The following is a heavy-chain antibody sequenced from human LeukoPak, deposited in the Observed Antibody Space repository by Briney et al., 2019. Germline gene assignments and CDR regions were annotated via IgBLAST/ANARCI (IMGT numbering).Heavy chain of an antibody. CDR3: ARHVATTDNWFDP. D-gene: IGHD5-12*01. Sequence: GASLKISCKGSGYSFTSYWIGWVRQMPGKGLEWMGIIYPGDSDTRYSPSFQGQVTISADKSISTAYLQWSSLKASDTAMYYCARHVATTDNWFDPWGQGTLVTVSS. CDR2: IYPGDSDT. J-gene: IGHJ5*02. V-gene: IGHV5-51*01. CDR1: GYSFTSYW.